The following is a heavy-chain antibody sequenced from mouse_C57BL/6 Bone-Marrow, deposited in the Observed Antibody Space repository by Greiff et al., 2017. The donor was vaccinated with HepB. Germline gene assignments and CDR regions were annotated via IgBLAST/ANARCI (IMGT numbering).Heavy chain of an antibody. CDR1: GYTFTDYY. V-gene: IGHV1-26*01. J-gene: IGHJ3*01. Sequence: VQLQQSGPELVKPGASVKISCKASGYTFTDYYMNWVKQSHGKSLEWIGDINPNNGGTSYNQKFKGKATLTVDKSSSTAYMELRSLTSEDSAVYYCAPIYDGYSGFAYWGQGTLVTVSA. D-gene: IGHD2-3*01. CDR2: INPNNGGT. CDR3: APIYDGYSGFAY.